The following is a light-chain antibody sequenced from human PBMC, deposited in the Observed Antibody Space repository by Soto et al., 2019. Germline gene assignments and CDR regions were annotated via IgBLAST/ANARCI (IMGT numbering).Light chain of an antibody. Sequence: DIQMTQSPSTLAASVGDRVTITCRANQSVSPWLAWYQQKPGKAPKLLIYKTSTLQSGVPSRFSGSGSGTDFTLNISSLQPDDFATYYCQQYNSSWLTFGGGTKVDIK. CDR1: QSVSPW. CDR2: KTS. J-gene: IGKJ4*01. V-gene: IGKV1-5*03. CDR3: QQYNSSWLT.